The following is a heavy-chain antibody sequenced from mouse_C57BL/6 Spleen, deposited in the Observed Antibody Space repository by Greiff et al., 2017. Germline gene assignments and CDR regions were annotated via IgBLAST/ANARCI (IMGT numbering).Heavy chain of an antibody. J-gene: IGHJ1*03. V-gene: IGHV7-3*01. CDR2: IRNKANGYTT. D-gene: IGHD4-1*01. CDR3: ARDHWDYPWYFDV. CDR1: GFTFTDYY. Sequence: EVQRVESGGGLVQPGGSLSLSCAASGFTFTDYYMSWVRQPPGKALEWLGFIRNKANGYTTEYSASVKGRFTISRDNSQSILYLQMNALRAEDSATYYCARDHWDYPWYFDVWGTGTTVTVSS.